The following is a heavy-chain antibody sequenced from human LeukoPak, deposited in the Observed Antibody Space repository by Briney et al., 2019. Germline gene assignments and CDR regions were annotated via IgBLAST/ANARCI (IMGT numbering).Heavy chain of an antibody. CDR3: ARARGGSGWYYFDY. D-gene: IGHD6-19*01. Sequence: PSETLSLTCTVSGGSFSSGGYYWSWIRQPPGKALAWIGYIYHSGSTYYNPSLKSRVTISVDRSKNQFSLKLSSVTAADTAVYYCARARGGSGWYYFDYWGQGTLVTVSS. CDR1: GGSFSSGGYY. CDR2: IYHSGST. J-gene: IGHJ4*02. V-gene: IGHV4-30-2*01.